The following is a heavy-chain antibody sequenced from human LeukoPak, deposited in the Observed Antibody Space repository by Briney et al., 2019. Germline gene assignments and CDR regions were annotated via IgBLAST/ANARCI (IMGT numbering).Heavy chain of an antibody. V-gene: IGHV3-11*04. J-gene: IGHJ6*03. CDR2: ISSSGSTI. CDR3: ARGGYCTTTSCYTVYYYMDV. CDR1: GFTFSDYY. Sequence: PGGSLRLSCAASGFTFSDYYMSWIRQALGKGLEWVSYISSSGSTIYYADSEKGRFTISRDNAKNSLYLQMNSLRAEDTAVYYCARGGYCTTTSCYTVYYYMDVWGKGTTVTVSS. D-gene: IGHD2-2*02.